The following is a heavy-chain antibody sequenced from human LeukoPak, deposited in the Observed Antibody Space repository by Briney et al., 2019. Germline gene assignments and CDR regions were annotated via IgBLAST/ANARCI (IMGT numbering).Heavy chain of an antibody. CDR1: GGSINGYY. CDR3: ARVFRGAVTSNWFDP. J-gene: IGHJ5*02. D-gene: IGHD4-17*01. V-gene: IGHV4-59*01. CDR2: ISDSGST. Sequence: SETLSLTCTVSGGSINGYYLTWIRQPPGKGLEWIGYISDSGSTNYNPSLKSRVTMSVDSSNTEFSLRLNSVTAADTAVYYCARVFRGAVTSNWFDPWGQGTLVTVSS.